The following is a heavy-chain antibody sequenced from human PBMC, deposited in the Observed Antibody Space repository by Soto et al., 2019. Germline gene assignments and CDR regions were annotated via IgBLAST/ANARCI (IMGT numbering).Heavy chain of an antibody. J-gene: IGHJ6*02. Sequence: QPGGSLRLSCAASGFTFSSYAMSWVRQAPGKGLEWVSAISGSGGSTYYADSVKGRFTISRDNSKNTLYLQMNSLRAEDTAVYYCAKGIVAPAADPSYYYYGMDVWGQGTTVTVSS. CDR2: ISGSGGST. CDR3: AKGIVAPAADPSYYYYGMDV. V-gene: IGHV3-23*01. D-gene: IGHD2-2*01. CDR1: GFTFSSYA.